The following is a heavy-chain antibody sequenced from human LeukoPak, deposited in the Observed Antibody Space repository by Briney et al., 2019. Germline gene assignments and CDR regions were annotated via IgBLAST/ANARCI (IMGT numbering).Heavy chain of an antibody. CDR1: GFTFSSYA. CDR2: ISYDGSNK. V-gene: IGHV3-30-3*01. D-gene: IGHD3-22*01. CDR3: ACDSSGYSVRGGAFDI. Sequence: GGSLRLSCAASGFTFSSYAMHWVRPAPGKGLEWVAVISYDGSNKYYADSVKGRFTISRDNSKNTLYLQMNSLRAEDTAVYYCACDSSGYSVRGGAFDIWGQGTMVTVSS. J-gene: IGHJ3*02.